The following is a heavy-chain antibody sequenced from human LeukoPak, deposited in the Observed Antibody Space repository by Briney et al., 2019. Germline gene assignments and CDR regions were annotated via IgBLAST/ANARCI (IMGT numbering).Heavy chain of an antibody. D-gene: IGHD4-23*01. CDR3: ARASGKAFGP. CDR1: GFTFTSYW. CDR2: INEDGSET. Sequence: GGSLRLSCAASGFTFTSYWMTWVRQAPGKGLEWVANINEDGSETYYVDSLKGRFTISRDNARNSVYLQMNSLRAEDTAVYYCARASGKAFGPWGQGTLVTVSS. V-gene: IGHV3-7*01. J-gene: IGHJ5*02.